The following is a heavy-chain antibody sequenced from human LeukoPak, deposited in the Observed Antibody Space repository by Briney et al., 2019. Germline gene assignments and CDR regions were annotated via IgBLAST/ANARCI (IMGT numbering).Heavy chain of an antibody. Sequence: PGGSLRLSCAASGFTFSSYEMNWVRQAPGKGLEWVGFIRSKAYGGTTEYAASVKGRFTISRDDSRRIVYLQMNRLKTEDTAVYYCTREGRGSDAFDYWGQGTLVTVSS. D-gene: IGHD3-16*01. CDR1: GFTFSSYE. V-gene: IGHV3-49*04. CDR3: TREGRGSDAFDY. J-gene: IGHJ4*02. CDR2: IRSKAYGGTT.